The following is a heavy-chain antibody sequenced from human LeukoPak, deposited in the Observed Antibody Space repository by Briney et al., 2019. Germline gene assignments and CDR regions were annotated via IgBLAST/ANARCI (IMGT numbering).Heavy chain of an antibody. V-gene: IGHV3-30*02. D-gene: IGHD4-17*01. CDR2: IRYDGGNK. Sequence: GGSLRLSCAASGFTFSSYGMHWVRQAPGKGLEWVAFIRYDGGNKYYADSVKGRFTISRDNSKNKLYLQMNSLRAEDTAMYYCAKDTRATVTTGNWFDPWGQGTLVTVSS. CDR3: AKDTRATVTTGNWFDP. J-gene: IGHJ5*02. CDR1: GFTFSSYG.